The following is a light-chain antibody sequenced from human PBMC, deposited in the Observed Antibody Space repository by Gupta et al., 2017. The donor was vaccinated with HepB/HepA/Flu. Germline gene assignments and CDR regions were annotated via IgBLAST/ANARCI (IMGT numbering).Light chain of an antibody. CDR1: NIGSKS. Sequence: SYVPTQPPSVSVAPGKTARITCGGNNIGSKSVHWYQQKPGQPPVRVVYDDSDRPSGIPERFAGSNSGNKATLTISRVEAGDEADYYCQVWDSSSDLVVFGGGTKLTVL. V-gene: IGLV3-21*03. CDR3: QVWDSSSDLVV. J-gene: IGLJ2*01. CDR2: DDS.